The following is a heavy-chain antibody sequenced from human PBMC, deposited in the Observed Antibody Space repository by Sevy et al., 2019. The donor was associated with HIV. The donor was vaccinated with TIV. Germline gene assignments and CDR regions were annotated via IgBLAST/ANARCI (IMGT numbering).Heavy chain of an antibody. V-gene: IGHV3-48*01. D-gene: IGHD2-2*01. CDR1: GFTFSSYS. Sequence: GGSLRLSCVGSGFTFSSYSMNWVRQAPGKGLEWLSYMNSITSTIYYADSVKGRFTISRDNAKNSVSLQMHSLGAEDTAVYYCARNGGYADYGMDVWGQGTTVTVSS. CDR2: MNSITSTI. J-gene: IGHJ6*02. CDR3: ARNGGYADYGMDV.